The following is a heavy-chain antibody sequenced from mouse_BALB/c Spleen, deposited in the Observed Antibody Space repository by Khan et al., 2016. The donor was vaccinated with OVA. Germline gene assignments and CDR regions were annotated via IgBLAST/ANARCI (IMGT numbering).Heavy chain of an antibody. CDR1: GYTFTNYV. D-gene: IGHD4-1*01. V-gene: IGHV1S136*01. CDR3: AREASSWDFSFPY. Sequence: VQLQQPGPELVEPGASVKMSCKTSGYTFTNYVLHWVKQRPGQGLEWIAYINPDNAGTRYNEIFRGKATLTSDIPSTTAYLERSSLTSEDSAVYYCAREASSWDFSFPYWGQGTLVTVSA. J-gene: IGHJ3*01. CDR2: INPDNAGT.